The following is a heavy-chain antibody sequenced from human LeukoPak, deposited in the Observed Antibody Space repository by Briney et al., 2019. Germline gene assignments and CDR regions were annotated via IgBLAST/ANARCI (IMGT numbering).Heavy chain of an antibody. J-gene: IGHJ4*02. D-gene: IGHD6-13*01. CDR2: TYYRSKWYN. Sequence: SQTLSLTCAISGDSVSSSSAAWNWIRQSPSRGLEWLGRTYYRSKWYNDYAVSVKSRITINPDTSKNQFSLQLNSVTPEDTAVYYCARVTAAAGNLNFDYWGQGTLVTVSS. CDR1: GDSVSSSSAA. CDR3: ARVTAAAGNLNFDY. V-gene: IGHV6-1*01.